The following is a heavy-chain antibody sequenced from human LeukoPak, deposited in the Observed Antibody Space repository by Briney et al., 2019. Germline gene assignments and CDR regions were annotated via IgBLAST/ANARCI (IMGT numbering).Heavy chain of an antibody. V-gene: IGHV3-21*01. D-gene: IGHD3-22*01. CDR2: ISSSSSYI. CDR3: ARDAPDSYDSSGYYPSDAFDI. CDR1: GFTFSSYS. Sequence: PGGSLRLSCAASGFTFSSYSMNWVRQAPGKGLEWVSSISSSSSYIYYADSVKGRFTISRDNAKNSLYLQMNSLRAEDTAVYYCARDAPDSYDSSGYYPSDAFDIWGQGTMVTVSS. J-gene: IGHJ3*02.